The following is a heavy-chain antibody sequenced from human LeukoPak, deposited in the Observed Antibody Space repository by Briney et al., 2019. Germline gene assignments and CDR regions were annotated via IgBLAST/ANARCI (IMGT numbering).Heavy chain of an antibody. Sequence: SETLSLTCTVSGGSISSYYWSWIRQPPGKGQEWIGYIYTSGSTNYNPSLKSRVTISVDTSKNQFSLKLSSVTAADTAVYYCARREYSSSALGYWGQGTLVTVSS. J-gene: IGHJ4*02. CDR1: GGSISSYY. D-gene: IGHD6-6*01. V-gene: IGHV4-4*09. CDR2: IYTSGST. CDR3: ARREYSSSALGY.